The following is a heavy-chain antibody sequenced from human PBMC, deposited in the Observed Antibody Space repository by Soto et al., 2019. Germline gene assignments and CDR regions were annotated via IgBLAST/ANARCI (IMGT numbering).Heavy chain of an antibody. D-gene: IGHD2-15*01. V-gene: IGHV3-20*04. CDR3: ARAPTLGYCSGGRWFLLSVEDGFDG. Sequence: EVQLVESGGGLVRPGGSLRLSCAASGFRFGDYGMTWVRQAPGKGLEWVSGINWGAGSVGYADSVKGRFTICRANANNTLYPQMNSQRAEDTAFYCCARAPTLGYCSGGRWFLLSVEDGFDGWGQGTLVTVSS. CDR2: INWGAGSV. CDR1: GFRFGDYG. J-gene: IGHJ3*01.